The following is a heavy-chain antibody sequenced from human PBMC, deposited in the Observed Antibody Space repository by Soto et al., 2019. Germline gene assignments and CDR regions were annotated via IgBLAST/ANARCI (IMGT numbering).Heavy chain of an antibody. CDR2: ISGSGGST. D-gene: IGHD5-18*01. Sequence: EVQLLESGGGLVQPGGSLRLSCVASGFTFSSYAMSWVRQAPGKGLEWVSAISGSGGSTYYEDSVKGRFTISRDNSKNTLYLQMNSLRDEDTAVYYCAKREADTAICRASRKHNCARGPPTWGQGTLVTVSS. CDR3: AKREADTAICRASRKHNCARGPPT. V-gene: IGHV3-23*01. J-gene: IGHJ5*02. CDR1: GFTFSSYA.